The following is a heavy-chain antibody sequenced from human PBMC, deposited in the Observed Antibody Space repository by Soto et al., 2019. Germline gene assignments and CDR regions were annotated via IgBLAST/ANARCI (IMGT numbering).Heavy chain of an antibody. Sequence: VQLVESGGGLVKPGGSLRLSCAASGFTFSSYSMNWVRQAPGKGLEWVSSISSSSSYIYYADSAKGRFTISRDNAKNSLYLQMNSLRAEDTAVYYCARQYSSSWYRDYWGQGTLVTVSS. D-gene: IGHD6-13*01. CDR2: ISSSSSYI. CDR3: ARQYSSSWYRDY. V-gene: IGHV3-21*01. J-gene: IGHJ4*02. CDR1: GFTFSSYS.